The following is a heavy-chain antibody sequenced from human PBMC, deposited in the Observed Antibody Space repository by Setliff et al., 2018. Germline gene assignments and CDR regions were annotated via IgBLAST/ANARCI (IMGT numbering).Heavy chain of an antibody. V-gene: IGHV5-51*01. Sequence: LGESLKISCKGSGYSFTSYWIGWVRQMPGKGLEWMGIIYPGDSDTRYSPSFEGQVTISADKSTNTVYLQWSSLKASDTAIYYCARHSFGAVRLDYWGRGTRVTVSS. CDR3: ARHSFGAVRLDY. CDR1: GYSFTSYW. J-gene: IGHJ4*02. CDR2: IYPGDSDT. D-gene: IGHD3-16*01.